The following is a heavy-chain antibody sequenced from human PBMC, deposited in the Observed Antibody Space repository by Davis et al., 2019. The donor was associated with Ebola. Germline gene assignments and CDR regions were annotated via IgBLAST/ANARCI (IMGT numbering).Heavy chain of an antibody. D-gene: IGHD1-1*01. CDR3: ARVETVDGMDV. CDR2: TSYSENT. J-gene: IGHJ6*04. Sequence: SETLSLTCAVYGGTFSGYYWSWIRQPPGKGLEWIGETSYSENTNYNPSLKSRVTISVDTSKNQFSLKLSSVTAADTAVYYCARVETVDGMDVWGKGTTVTVSS. V-gene: IGHV4-34*01. CDR1: GGTFSGYY.